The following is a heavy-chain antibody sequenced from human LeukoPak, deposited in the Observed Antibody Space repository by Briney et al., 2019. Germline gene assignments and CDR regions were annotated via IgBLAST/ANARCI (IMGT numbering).Heavy chain of an antibody. D-gene: IGHD5-24*01. CDR2: IYYSGST. CDR3: ARGPRIKRWLHRILGGFDY. CDR1: GGSISSGGYY. Sequence: PSETLSLTCTVSGGSISSGGYYWSWIRQHPGKGLEWIGYIYYSGSTYYNPSLKSRVTISVDTSKNQFSLKLSSVTAADTAVYYCARGPRIKRWLHRILGGFDYWGQGTLVTVSS. J-gene: IGHJ4*02. V-gene: IGHV4-31*03.